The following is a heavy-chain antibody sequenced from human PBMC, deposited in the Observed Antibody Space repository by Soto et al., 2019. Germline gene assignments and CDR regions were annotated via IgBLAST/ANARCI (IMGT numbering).Heavy chain of an antibody. CDR1: GGNFSNYG. D-gene: IGHD6-13*01. CDR2: IVPLFGTT. Sequence: QVQLVQSGAEVKKPGSSVTVSCKASGGNFSNYGISWVRQAPGQGLEYMGGIVPLFGTTNYAHKFRGRVTITADESTSTVYMEVSSLKSEDTAVYFCARASGRSWYNWFDAWGQGTLVTVST. CDR3: ARASGRSWYNWFDA. J-gene: IGHJ5*02. V-gene: IGHV1-69*01.